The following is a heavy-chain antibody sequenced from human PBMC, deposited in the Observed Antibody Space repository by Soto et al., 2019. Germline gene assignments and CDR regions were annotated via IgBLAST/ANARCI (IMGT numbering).Heavy chain of an antibody. CDR1: GGTFNSYA. D-gene: IGHD4-17*01. V-gene: IGHV1-69*01. Sequence: QVQLVQSGAEVKRPGSSVKVACTTSGGTFNSYALSWVRQAPGQGLEWVGGIIPIFRTPMYAQKFQGRVTITADESTTTAYLELRRLTSDDTAIYYCARARSGHTYGSARVDPWGQGTLITVSS. J-gene: IGHJ5*02. CDR2: IIPIFRTP. CDR3: ARARSGHTYGSARVDP.